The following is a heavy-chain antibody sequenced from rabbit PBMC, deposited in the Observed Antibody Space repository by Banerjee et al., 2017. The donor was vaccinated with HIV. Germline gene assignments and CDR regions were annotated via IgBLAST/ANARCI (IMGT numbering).Heavy chain of an antibody. V-gene: IGHV1S40*01. D-gene: IGHD4-1*01. CDR3: ARDLAGVIGWNFNL. Sequence: QSLEESGGGLVQPEGSLTLTCTASGFSFSSSYYMCWVRQAPGKGLEWIGCIAGGSSSSTYYASWAKGRFTISKTSSTTVTLRTTGLTAADTATYLCARDLAGVIGWNFNLWGQGTLVTVS. J-gene: IGHJ4*01. CDR2: IAGGSSSST. CDR1: GFSFSSSYY.